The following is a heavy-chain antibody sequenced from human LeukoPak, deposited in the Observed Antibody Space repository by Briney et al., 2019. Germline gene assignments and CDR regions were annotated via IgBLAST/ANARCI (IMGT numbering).Heavy chain of an antibody. D-gene: IGHD2-2*01. CDR3: ARGRRYCSSTSCYSSLDY. CDR2: ISSSSSYI. J-gene: IGHJ4*02. CDR1: GFTFSSYS. V-gene: IGHV3-21*01. Sequence: PGGSLRLSCAASGFTFSSYSMNWVRQAPGKGLEWVSSISSSSSYIYYADSVKGRFTISRDNAKNSLYLQMNNLRAEDTAVYYCARGRRYCSSTSCYSSLDYWGQGTLVTVSS.